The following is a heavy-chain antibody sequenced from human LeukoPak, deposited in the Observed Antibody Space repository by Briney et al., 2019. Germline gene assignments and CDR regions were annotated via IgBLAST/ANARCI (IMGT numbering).Heavy chain of an antibody. D-gene: IGHD1-26*01. CDR1: GGSFSGYY. CDR3: ARGRRSYTTYYFDY. Sequence: SETLSLTCAVYGGSFSGYYWSWIRQPPGKGLEWIGEINHSGSTNYNPSLKSRVTISVDTSKNQFSLKLSSVTTADTAVYYCARGRRSYTTYYFDYWGQGTLVTVSS. CDR2: INHSGST. J-gene: IGHJ4*02. V-gene: IGHV4-34*01.